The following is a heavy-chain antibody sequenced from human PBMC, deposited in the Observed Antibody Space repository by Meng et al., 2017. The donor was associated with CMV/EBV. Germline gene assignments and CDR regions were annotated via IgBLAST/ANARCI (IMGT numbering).Heavy chain of an antibody. CDR2: INHSGST. CDR3: ARSNDWFDP. CDR1: GGSFSGYY. J-gene: IGHJ5*02. Sequence: SQTPSLTCAVYGGSFSGYYWSWIRQPPGKGLEWIGEINHSGSTNYNPSLKSRVTISVDTSKNQFSLKLSSVTAADTAVYYCARSNDWFDPWGQGTLVTVSS. V-gene: IGHV4-34*01.